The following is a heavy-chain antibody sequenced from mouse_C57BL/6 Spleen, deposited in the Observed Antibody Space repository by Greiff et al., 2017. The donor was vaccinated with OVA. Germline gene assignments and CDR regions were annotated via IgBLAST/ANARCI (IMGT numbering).Heavy chain of an antibody. CDR1: GFTFSSYA. D-gene: IGHD1-1*01. Sequence: EVQGVESGEGLVKPGGSLKLSCAASGFTFSSYAMSWVRQTPEKRLEWVAYISSGGDYIYYADTVKGRFTISRDNARNTLYLQMSSLKSEDTAMYYCTRDAITTVVARPFDYWGQGTTLTVSS. CDR2: ISSGGDYI. CDR3: TRDAITTVVARPFDY. J-gene: IGHJ2*01. V-gene: IGHV5-9-1*02.